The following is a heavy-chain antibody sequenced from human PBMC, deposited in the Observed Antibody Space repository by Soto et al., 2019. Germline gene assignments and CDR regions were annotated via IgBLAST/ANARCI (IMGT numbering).Heavy chain of an antibody. CDR2: IFYDGDT. CDR3: AIHLLGYCSGGPCPYDFAF. D-gene: IGHD2-15*01. V-gene: IGHV4-59*08. Sequence: SETLSLTCTLPGGSISNYYWSWIRQPPGKGLGWIAYIFYDGDTNYNPSLKSRVTMSVDTSNNQFSLELSSVTAADTAVYYCAIHLLGYCSGGPCPYDFAFWGQGTPVTVSS. CDR1: GGSISNYY. J-gene: IGHJ4*02.